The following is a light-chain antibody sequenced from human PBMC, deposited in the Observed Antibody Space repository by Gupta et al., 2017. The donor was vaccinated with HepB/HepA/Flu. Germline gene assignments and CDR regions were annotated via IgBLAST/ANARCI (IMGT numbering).Light chain of an antibody. V-gene: IGKV3-15*01. CDR1: QFISTN. Sequence: EVVMTQSPATLSVSPGERATLPCRASQFISTNFAWYQQKLGQAPRLLIYGASTRATGIPARFSGSGSGTDFTLTISSLQSEDFAVYYCQQYNLWPYTFGQGTKLEIK. CDR2: GAS. CDR3: QQYNLWPYT. J-gene: IGKJ2*01.